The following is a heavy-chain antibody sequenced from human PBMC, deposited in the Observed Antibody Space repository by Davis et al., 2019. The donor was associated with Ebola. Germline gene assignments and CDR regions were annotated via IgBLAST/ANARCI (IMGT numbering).Heavy chain of an antibody. D-gene: IGHD6-13*01. CDR2: IIPLFGTA. Sequence: SVKVSCKTSGINFRTHAIAWVRQAPGQGLEWMGGIIPLFGTANYAQNFQGRVSITADESMTTTYMEVTRLRYEDTAIYYCARVDEGADTSTWSFDFWGQGTLVTVSS. V-gene: IGHV1-69*13. J-gene: IGHJ4*02. CDR3: ARVDEGADTSTWSFDF. CDR1: GINFRTHA.